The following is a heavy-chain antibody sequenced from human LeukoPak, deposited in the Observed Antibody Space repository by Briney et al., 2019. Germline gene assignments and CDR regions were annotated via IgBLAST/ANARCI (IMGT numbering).Heavy chain of an antibody. Sequence: GGSLRLSCAASGFTFSSYWMTWVRQTPGKGLEWVANINQDGSEKYYVDSVKGRFSISRDNAKNSLFLQMNSLRAEDSALYYCVRELGAPAAGAFDIWGQGTLVTVSS. D-gene: IGHD3-3*02. CDR1: GFTFSSYW. V-gene: IGHV3-7*01. CDR2: INQDGSEK. CDR3: VRELGAPAAGAFDI. J-gene: IGHJ3*02.